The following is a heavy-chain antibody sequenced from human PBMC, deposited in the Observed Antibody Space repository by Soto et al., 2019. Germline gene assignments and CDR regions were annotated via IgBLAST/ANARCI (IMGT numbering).Heavy chain of an antibody. J-gene: IGHJ4*02. CDR3: ARDFGHGYYLDY. Sequence: GGSLRLSCVASGFSFSNYNMNWVRQAPGKGLEWVSYITDSSDTVHYADSVRGRFTISRDNAESSLYLQMNSLRDEDTAVYFCARDFGHGYYLDYWGRGTLVTVSS. CDR1: GFSFSNYN. V-gene: IGHV3-48*02. D-gene: IGHD3-3*01. CDR2: ITDSSDTV.